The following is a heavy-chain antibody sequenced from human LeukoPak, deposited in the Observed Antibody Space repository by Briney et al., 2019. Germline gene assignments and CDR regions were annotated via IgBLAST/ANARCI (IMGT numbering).Heavy chain of an antibody. Sequence: GASVKVSCKASGYTFTGYYMQWVRQAPGQGLEWMGWINPNSGGTNYAQKFQGRVTMTRDTSISTAYMELSSLRSEDTAVYYCARGPKDIVVVPAAIPIDQLYYYYYYYMDVWGKGTTVTVSS. CDR3: ARGPKDIVVVPAAIPIDQLYYYYYYYMDV. CDR2: INPNSGGT. D-gene: IGHD2-2*02. V-gene: IGHV1-2*02. J-gene: IGHJ6*03. CDR1: GYTFTGYY.